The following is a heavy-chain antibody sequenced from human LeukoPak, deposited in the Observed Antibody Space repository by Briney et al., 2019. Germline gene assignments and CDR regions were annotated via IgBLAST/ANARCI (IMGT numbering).Heavy chain of an antibody. CDR1: GFTFSAYT. CDR2: ISSSSNYI. D-gene: IGHD3-16*01. J-gene: IGHJ5*02. Sequence: GGSLRLSCAASGFTFSAYTMNWVRQAPGQGLEWVSSISSSSNYIYYADSVKGRFTISRDNAKNSLFLQMNSLRAEDTAVYYCAGDPGGRFDPWGQGTLVTVSS. V-gene: IGHV3-21*01. CDR3: AGDPGGRFDP.